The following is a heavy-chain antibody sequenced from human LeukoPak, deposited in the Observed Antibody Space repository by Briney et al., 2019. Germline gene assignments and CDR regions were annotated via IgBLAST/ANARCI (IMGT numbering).Heavy chain of an antibody. CDR1: GFSFSSYG. V-gene: IGHV3-33*01. CDR3: VRDRAGRTFDY. J-gene: IGHJ4*02. Sequence: PGGSLRLSCAASGFSFSSYGIHWVRQAPGKGLEWVTLIWYDASRKYYADSVKGRFTISRDNSKNMVFLQMNSLRAEDTAVFYCVRDRAGRTFDYWGQGTLVTVSS. CDR2: IWYDASRK.